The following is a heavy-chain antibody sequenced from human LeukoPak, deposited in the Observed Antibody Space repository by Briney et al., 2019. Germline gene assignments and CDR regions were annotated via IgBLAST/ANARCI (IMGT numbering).Heavy chain of an antibody. D-gene: IGHD1-26*01. J-gene: IGHJ5*02. CDR2: IWFDGSQQ. CDR3: ARAMGAYPNENWLDP. Sequence: GGSLRLSCAASGFTFNYAWMSWVRQVPGKGLEWVAVIWFDGSQQYYADSVKGRFTISRDSSKNTIYLQMNGLRAEDTAVYYCARAMGAYPNENWLDPWGQGTLVTVSS. V-gene: IGHV3-33*08. CDR1: GFTFNYAW.